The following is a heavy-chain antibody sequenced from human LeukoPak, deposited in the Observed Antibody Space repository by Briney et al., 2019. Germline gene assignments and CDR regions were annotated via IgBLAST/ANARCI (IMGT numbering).Heavy chain of an antibody. J-gene: IGHJ4*02. CDR3: ARARRRVEMATIKAVYYFDY. CDR1: RFTFSSYA. D-gene: IGHD5-24*01. Sequence: PGGSLRLSCAASRFTFSSYAMHWVRQAPGKGLEWVAVISYDGSNKYYADSVKGRFTISRDNSKNTLYLQMNSLRAEDTAVYYCARARRRVEMATIKAVYYFDYWGQGTLVTLSS. CDR2: ISYDGSNK. V-gene: IGHV3-30-3*01.